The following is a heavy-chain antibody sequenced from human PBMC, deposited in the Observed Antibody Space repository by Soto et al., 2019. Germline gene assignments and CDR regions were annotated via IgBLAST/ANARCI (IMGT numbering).Heavy chain of an antibody. CDR1: GFTFSTAW. CDR2: IKSKTDGGTT. CDR3: TEGTRF. J-gene: IGHJ4*02. V-gene: IGHV3-15*01. D-gene: IGHD4-17*01. Sequence: EVQLVESGGGLVKPGASLRLSCAASGFTFSTAWMSRVRQAPGKGLEWVGRIKSKTDGGTTDCAAPVKGRFSISRDDSKDTLYLQMDSLKVEDTAVYYCTEGTRFWGQGTLVTVSS.